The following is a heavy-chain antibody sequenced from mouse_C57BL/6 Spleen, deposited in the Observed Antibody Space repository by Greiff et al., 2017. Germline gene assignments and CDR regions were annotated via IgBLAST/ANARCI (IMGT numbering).Heavy chain of an antibody. V-gene: IGHV2-9-1*01. D-gene: IGHD2-1*01. Sequence: VKLMESGPGLVAPSQSLSITCTVSGFSLTSYAISWVRQPPGKGLEWLGVIWTGGGTNYNSALKSRLSISKDNSNSQVFLKMNRLQTDDTARYYCARIYYGNFYAMDYWGQGTSVTVSS. J-gene: IGHJ4*01. CDR1: GFSLTSYA. CDR3: ARIYYGNFYAMDY. CDR2: IWTGGGT.